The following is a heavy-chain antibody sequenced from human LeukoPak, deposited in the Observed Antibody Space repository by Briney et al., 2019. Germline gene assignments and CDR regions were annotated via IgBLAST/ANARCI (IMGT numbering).Heavy chain of an antibody. CDR1: GYTFTSCA. J-gene: IGHJ5*02. CDR2: INPSGGST. D-gene: IGHD2-21*02. CDR3: ARGLPAGRAYCGGDCYLPFDP. V-gene: IGHV1-46*01. Sequence: ASVKVSCKASGYTFTSCAMHWVRQAPGQRLEWMGIINPSGGSTSYAQKFQGRVTMTRDTSTSTVYMELSSLRSEDTAVYYCARGLPAGRAYCGGDCYLPFDPWGQGTLVTVSS.